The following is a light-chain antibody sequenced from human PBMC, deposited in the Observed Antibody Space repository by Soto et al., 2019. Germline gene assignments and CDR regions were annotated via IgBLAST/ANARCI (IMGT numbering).Light chain of an antibody. J-gene: IGLJ1*01. CDR3: YSYRGYSTPV. CDR1: SSDVGGYSF. CDR2: EVS. Sequence: QSALTQPASVSGSPGQSITISCTGTSSDVGGYSFVSWYQQHPGRAPKLLIYEVSRRPSGVSNRFSGSKSGDTASLTISAIQAEDEADYYCYSYRGYSTPVFGTGTKVTVL. V-gene: IGLV2-14*01.